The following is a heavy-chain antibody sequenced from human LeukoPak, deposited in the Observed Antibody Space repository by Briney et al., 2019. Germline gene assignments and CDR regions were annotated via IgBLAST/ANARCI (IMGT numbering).Heavy chain of an antibody. D-gene: IGHD2-21*01. J-gene: IGHJ4*02. CDR1: NGSISNDY. CDR3: ARASEGIGFFDF. CDR2: IYHNGKT. V-gene: IGHV4-59*01. Sequence: SETLSLTCTVSNGSISNDYWSWIRQPPGKGLEWIGYIYHNGKTNYNPSLNSRLTISLDTPKLQFSLELSSVTTADTAVYFCARASEGIGFFDFWGPG.